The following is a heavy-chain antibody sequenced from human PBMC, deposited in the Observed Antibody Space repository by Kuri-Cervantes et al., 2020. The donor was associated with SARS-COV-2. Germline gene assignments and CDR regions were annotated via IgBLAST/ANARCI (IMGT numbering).Heavy chain of an antibody. J-gene: IGHJ3*02. CDR2: INSDGSST. Sequence: GGSLRLSCAASGFTFSSYWMHWVRQAPGKGLVWVSRINSDGSSTSYADSVKGRFTISRDNAKNTLYLQMNSLRAEDTAVYYCARDRYAYYDSSGYTGRGDAFDIWGQGTMVTVSS. CDR3: ARDRYAYYDSSGYTGRGDAFDI. CDR1: GFTFSSYW. D-gene: IGHD3-22*01. V-gene: IGHV3-74*01.